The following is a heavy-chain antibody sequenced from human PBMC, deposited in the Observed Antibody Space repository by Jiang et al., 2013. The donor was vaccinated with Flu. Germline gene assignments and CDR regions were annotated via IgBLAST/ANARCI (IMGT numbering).Heavy chain of an antibody. CDR1: GFSLSTSGVG. J-gene: IGHJ3*02. CDR2: IYWNDDK. Sequence: KPTQTLTLTCTFSGFSLSTSGVGVGWIRQPPGKALEWLALIYWNDDKRYSPSLKSRLTITKDTSKNQVVLTMTNMDPVDTATYYCAHLEGALLWFGELLNPLYAFDIWGQGTMVTVSS. D-gene: IGHD3-10*01. V-gene: IGHV2-5*01. CDR3: AHLEGALLWFGELLNPLYAFDI.